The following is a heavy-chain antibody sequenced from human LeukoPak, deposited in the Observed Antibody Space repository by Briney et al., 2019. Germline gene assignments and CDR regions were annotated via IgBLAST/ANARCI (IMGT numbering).Heavy chain of an antibody. J-gene: IGHJ5*02. CDR1: GFSFSNAW. D-gene: IGHD3-22*01. CDR3: VTDSSDSSGLPA. V-gene: IGHV3-15*05. Sequence: GGSLRLSCEASGFSFSNAWMSWVRQAPGKGLEWVGRIKSKTDRGTTDYAAPVKGRFTISRDDSKNMLSLQMNSLQSEDTAVYYCVTDSSDSSGLPAWGQGSLVTVSS. CDR2: IKSKTDRGTT.